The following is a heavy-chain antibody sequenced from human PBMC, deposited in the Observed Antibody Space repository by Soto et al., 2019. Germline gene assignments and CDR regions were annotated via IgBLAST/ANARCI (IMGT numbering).Heavy chain of an antibody. V-gene: IGHV2-5*01. Sequence: QITLKESGPTLVKPTQTLTLTCTFSGFSLSTSGMGVGWIRQPPGKALEWLAVIYWNDDKRYSPSLKSRLTITTDTSKNQVVLTMTNMDPVDTATYFCAHRWTQFSLDYWGQGTLVIVSS. CDR3: AHRWTQFSLDY. CDR2: IYWNDDK. CDR1: GFSLSTSGMG. J-gene: IGHJ4*02. D-gene: IGHD5-18*01.